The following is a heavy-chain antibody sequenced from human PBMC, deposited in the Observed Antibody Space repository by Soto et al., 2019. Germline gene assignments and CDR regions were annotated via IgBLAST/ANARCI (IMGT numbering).Heavy chain of an antibody. J-gene: IGHJ6*02. V-gene: IGHV3-13*01. CDR2: IGTAGDT. CDR1: GFTFSSYD. CDR3: ARERGYSGYDHRYYYYYRMDV. D-gene: IGHD5-12*01. Sequence: GGSLRLSCAASGFTFSSYDMHWVRQATGKGLEWVSAIGTAGDTYYPGSVKGRFTISRENAKNSLYLQMNSLRAGDTAVYYCARERGYSGYDHRYYYYYRMDVWGQGTTVTVSS.